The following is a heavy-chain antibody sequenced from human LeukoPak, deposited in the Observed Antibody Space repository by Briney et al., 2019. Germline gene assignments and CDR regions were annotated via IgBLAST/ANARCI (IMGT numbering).Heavy chain of an antibody. Sequence: PGGSLRLSCAVSGFTFRSTEMNWVRQAPGKGLEWVSYISSSGSTIYYADSVKGRFTISRDNAKNSLYLQMNSLRAEDTAVYYCARDLDNKYGSGAFDYWGQGTLVIVSS. D-gene: IGHD3-10*01. J-gene: IGHJ4*02. CDR3: ARDLDNKYGSGAFDY. V-gene: IGHV3-48*03. CDR1: GFTFRSTE. CDR2: ISSSGSTI.